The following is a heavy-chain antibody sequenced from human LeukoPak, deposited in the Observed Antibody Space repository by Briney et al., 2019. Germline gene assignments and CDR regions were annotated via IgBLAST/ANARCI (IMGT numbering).Heavy chain of an antibody. J-gene: IGHJ6*03. CDR1: GDSFSSYV. Sequence: ASVKVSCRASGDSFSSYVITWVRQAPGQGLEWMGWISAYNGNTNYPQKLQGRVTMTTDTSTSTAYMELRSLRSDDTAVYYCARDKGNWNYYYYYYMDVWGKGTTVTVSS. CDR3: ARDKGNWNYYYYYYMDV. V-gene: IGHV1-18*01. CDR2: ISAYNGNT. D-gene: IGHD1-1*01.